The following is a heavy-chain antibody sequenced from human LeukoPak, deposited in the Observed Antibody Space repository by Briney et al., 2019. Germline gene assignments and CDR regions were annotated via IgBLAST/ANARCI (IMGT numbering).Heavy chain of an antibody. J-gene: IGHJ3*02. CDR3: ASDRYYDYVWGSYRFNDAFDI. CDR1: GFTFSSYG. Sequence: PGGSLRLSCAASGFTFSSYGMHWVRQAPGKGLEWVAVIWYDGSNKYYADSVKGRFTISRDNSKNTLYLQMNSLRAEDTAVYYCASDRYYDYVWGSYRFNDAFDIWGQGTMVTVSS. D-gene: IGHD3-16*02. CDR2: IWYDGSNK. V-gene: IGHV3-33*01.